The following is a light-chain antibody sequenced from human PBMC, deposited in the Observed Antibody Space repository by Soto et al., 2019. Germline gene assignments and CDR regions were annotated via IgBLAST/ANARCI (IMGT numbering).Light chain of an antibody. J-gene: IGLJ1*01. CDR3: QSYDSSLSGYV. CDR1: SSNIGAGYD. V-gene: IGLV1-40*01. CDR2: GNS. Sequence: QSVLTQPPSVSGAPGHRVTVSCTGSSSNIGAGYDVHWYQQLPGTAPKLLIYGNSNRPSGVPDRFSGSKSGTSASLAITGLQAEDEADYYCQSYDSSLSGYVFGTETKLTVL.